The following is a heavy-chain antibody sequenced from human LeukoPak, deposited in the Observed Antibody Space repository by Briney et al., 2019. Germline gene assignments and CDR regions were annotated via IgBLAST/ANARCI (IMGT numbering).Heavy chain of an antibody. D-gene: IGHD1-26*01. CDR3: ARDIREVGESHYFDY. Sequence: KPSETLSLTCTVSGFSITTYYWSWIRQSPGNGLEWIGQIHSSGSTTYNPSLKSRVTISLVTSKNQFSLHLSSVTAADTAVYYCARDIREVGESHYFDYWGQGTLVTV. J-gene: IGHJ4*02. CDR2: IHSSGST. V-gene: IGHV4-59*01. CDR1: GFSITTYY.